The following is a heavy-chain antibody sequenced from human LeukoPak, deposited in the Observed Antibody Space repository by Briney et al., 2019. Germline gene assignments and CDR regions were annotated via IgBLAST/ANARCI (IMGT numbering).Heavy chain of an antibody. V-gene: IGHV4-34*01. CDR2: INHSGST. J-gene: IGHJ5*02. CDR1: GGSFSGYY. CDR3: ARGGPYDYVWGSYRSGPHWFDP. Sequence: SETLSLTCAVYGGSFSGYYWSWIRQPPGKGLEWIGEINHSGSTNHNPSLKSRVTISEDTSKSQFSLKLRSVTAADTAVYYCARGGPYDYVWGSYRSGPHWFDPWGQGTLVTVSS. D-gene: IGHD3-16*02.